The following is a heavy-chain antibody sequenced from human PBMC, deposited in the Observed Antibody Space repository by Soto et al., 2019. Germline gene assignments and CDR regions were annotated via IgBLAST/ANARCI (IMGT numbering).Heavy chain of an antibody. Sequence: QVQLVQSGAEVKKPGASVKVSCKASGYPFGGYAIGWVRQAPGQGLEWMVWVSAHTGDSGYAQRFQGRVTLPTETSTSTAYMELRGLRSDDTAVYYCARPSTSYGDYGWSLAYWGQGTLVTVSS. CDR3: ARPSTSYGDYGWSLAY. CDR2: VSAHTGDS. D-gene: IGHD4-17*01. J-gene: IGHJ4*02. V-gene: IGHV1-18*01. CDR1: GYPFGGYA.